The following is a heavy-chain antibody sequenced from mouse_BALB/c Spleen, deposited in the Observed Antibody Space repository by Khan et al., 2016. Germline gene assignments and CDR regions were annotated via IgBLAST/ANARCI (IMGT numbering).Heavy chain of an antibody. D-gene: IGHD2-4*01. CDR2: ISYDGIN. J-gene: IGHJ3*01. Sequence: EVQLQESGSGLVKPSQSLSLTCSVTGYSITSGYYWNWIRQFPGNKLEWMGYISYDGINNYNPSLKNRISITRDPSKNQFFLKLNSVTTEDTATYYCTISIYDNYAWFAYWGQGTLVTVSA. V-gene: IGHV3-6*02. CDR3: TISIYDNYAWFAY. CDR1: GYSITSGYY.